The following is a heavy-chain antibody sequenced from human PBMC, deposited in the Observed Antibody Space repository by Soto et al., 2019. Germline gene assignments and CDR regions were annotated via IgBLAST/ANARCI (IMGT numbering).Heavy chain of an antibody. J-gene: IGHJ4*02. CDR3: AKSIFWSGYYTSPEFYFAY. Sequence: GGSLRLSCAASGFTFSSYAMSWVRQAPGKGLEWVSAISGSGGSTYYADSVKGRFTISRDNSKNTLYLQMNSLRAEDTAVYYCAKSIFWSGYYTSPEFYFAYGGQGTLVTVSS. V-gene: IGHV3-23*01. CDR1: GFTFSSYA. CDR2: ISGSGGST. D-gene: IGHD3-3*01.